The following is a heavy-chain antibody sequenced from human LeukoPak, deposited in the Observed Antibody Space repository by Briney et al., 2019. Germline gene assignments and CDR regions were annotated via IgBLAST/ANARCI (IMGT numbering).Heavy chain of an antibody. CDR2: IYSGGST. CDR1: GFTVSSNY. J-gene: IGHJ6*02. Sequence: GGSLRLSCAASGFTVSSNYMSWVRQAPGKGLEWVSVIYSGGSTYYADSVKGRFTISRDNSKNTLYLQMNSLRAKDTAVYYCARGHYYYGMDVWGQGTTATVSS. V-gene: IGHV3-53*01. CDR3: ARGHYYYGMDV.